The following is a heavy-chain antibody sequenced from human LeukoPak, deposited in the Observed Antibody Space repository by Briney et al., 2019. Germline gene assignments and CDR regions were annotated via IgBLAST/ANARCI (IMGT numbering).Heavy chain of an antibody. CDR2: IIPILGIA. CDR1: GYTFTSYA. D-gene: IGHD3-10*01. CDR3: ASTRMVRGVVDAFDI. V-gene: IGHV1-69*04. Sequence: GASVKVSCKASGYTFTSYAMHWVRQAPGQRLEWMGRIIPILGIANYAQKFQGRVTITADKSTSTAYMELSSLRSEDTAVYYCASTRMVRGVVDAFDIWGQGTMVTVSS. J-gene: IGHJ3*02.